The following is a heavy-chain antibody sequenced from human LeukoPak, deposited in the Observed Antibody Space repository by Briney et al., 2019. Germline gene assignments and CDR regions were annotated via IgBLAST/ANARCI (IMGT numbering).Heavy chain of an antibody. Sequence: SETLSLTCNVSGGAISSTAYYWGWIRQPPGKGLEWIVSIYYSGSTYYNPSLKSRVTISVDTSHNQFSLKLNSVTAADTALYYCARHPPYGSRNWGAYYFDSWGQGTLVTVSS. CDR3: ARHPPYGSRNWGAYYFDS. J-gene: IGHJ4*02. CDR1: GGAISSTAYY. D-gene: IGHD3-10*01. CDR2: IYYSGST. V-gene: IGHV4-39*01.